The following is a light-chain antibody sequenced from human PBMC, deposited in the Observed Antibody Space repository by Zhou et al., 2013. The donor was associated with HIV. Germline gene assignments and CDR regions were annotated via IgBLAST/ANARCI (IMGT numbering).Light chain of an antibody. V-gene: IGKV3D-20*02. CDR2: GAS. CDR1: QSLSSTY. Sequence: EIVLTQSPGTLSLSPGERATLSCRASQSLSSTYLAWYQQKPGQAPRLLIYGASSRATGIPDRFSGSGSGTDFTLTISRLEPEDFAVYYCQQRSYWTFGQGTKVEIK. CDR3: QQRSYWT. J-gene: IGKJ1*01.